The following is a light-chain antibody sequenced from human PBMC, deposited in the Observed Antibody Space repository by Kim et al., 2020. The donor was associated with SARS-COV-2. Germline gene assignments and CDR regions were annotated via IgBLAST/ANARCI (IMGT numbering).Light chain of an antibody. CDR1: QAIRDD. J-gene: IGKJ5*01. CDR2: AAS. CDR3: LQDYNYPIT. V-gene: IGKV1-6*01. Sequence: AAVGDSVTFTCRASQAIRDDVGWYQQKPGKAPKLLISAASNLQSGVPSRFSGSGSGTDFTLTISGLQPEDSATYYCLQDYNYPITFGQGTRLEIK.